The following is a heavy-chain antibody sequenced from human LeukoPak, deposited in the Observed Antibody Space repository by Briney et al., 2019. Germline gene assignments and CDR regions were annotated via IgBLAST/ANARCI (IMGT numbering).Heavy chain of an antibody. CDR2: IYYSGST. J-gene: IGHJ4*02. CDR1: GGSISSSSYY. V-gene: IGHV4-39*07. D-gene: IGHD3-16*01. CDR3: AIGVEFDY. Sequence: SETLSPTCTVSGGSISSSSYYWGWIRQPPGKGLEWIGSIYYSGSTYYNPSLKSRVTISVDTSKNQFSLKLSSVTAADTAVYYCAIGVEFDYWGQGTLVTVSS.